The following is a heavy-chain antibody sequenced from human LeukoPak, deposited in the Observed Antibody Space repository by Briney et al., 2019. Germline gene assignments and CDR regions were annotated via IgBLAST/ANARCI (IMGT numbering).Heavy chain of an antibody. CDR1: GFTFSSYS. Sequence: GGSLRLSCAASGFTFSSYSMNWVRQAPGKGPEWVSYISGSSRPIYYADSVKGRFTISIDNAKNSLYLQMNSLRAEDTAVYYCARDYSYGFLNWGQGTLVTVSS. J-gene: IGHJ4*02. CDR3: ARDYSYGFLN. D-gene: IGHD5-18*01. CDR2: ISGSSRPI. V-gene: IGHV3-48*01.